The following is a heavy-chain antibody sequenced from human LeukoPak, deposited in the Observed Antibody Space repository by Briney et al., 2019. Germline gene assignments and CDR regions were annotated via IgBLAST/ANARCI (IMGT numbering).Heavy chain of an antibody. CDR2: ISSSGSTI. Sequence: GGSLRLSCAASGFTFSDYYMSWIRQAPGKGLEWVSYISSSGSTIYYADSVKGRFTISRDNAKNSLNLQMNSLRAEDTAVYYCARGGRYFDWLLPFDYWGQGTLVTVSS. CDR1: GFTFSDYY. D-gene: IGHD3-9*01. CDR3: ARGGRYFDWLLPFDY. V-gene: IGHV3-11*01. J-gene: IGHJ4*02.